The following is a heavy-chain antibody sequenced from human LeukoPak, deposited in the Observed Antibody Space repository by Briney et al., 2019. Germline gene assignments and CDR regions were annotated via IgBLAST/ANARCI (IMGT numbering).Heavy chain of an antibody. CDR3: AREESSLDYFDY. J-gene: IGHJ4*02. CDR2: ISSSSSYI. D-gene: IGHD2-15*01. CDR1: GFTFSSYS. V-gene: IGHV3-21*01. Sequence: GGSLRLSCAASGFTFSSYSMNRVRQAPGKGLEWVSSISSSSSYIYYADSVKGRFTISRDNAKNSLYLQMNSLRAEDTAVYYCAREESSLDYFDYWGQGTLVTVSS.